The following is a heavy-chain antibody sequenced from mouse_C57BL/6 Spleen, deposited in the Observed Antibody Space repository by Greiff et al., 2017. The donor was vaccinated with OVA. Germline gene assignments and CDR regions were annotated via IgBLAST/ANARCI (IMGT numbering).Heavy chain of an antibody. J-gene: IGHJ2*01. Sequence: VQLQQPGAELVKPGASVKLSCKASGYTFTSYWMQWVKQRPGQGLEWIGEIDPSDSYTNYNQKFKGKATLTVDTSSSTAYMQLSSLTSEDSAVYYCARARDSGDYFDDWGQGTTLTVSS. V-gene: IGHV1-50*01. CDR1: GYTFTSYW. CDR3: ARARDSGDYFDD. CDR2: IDPSDSYT.